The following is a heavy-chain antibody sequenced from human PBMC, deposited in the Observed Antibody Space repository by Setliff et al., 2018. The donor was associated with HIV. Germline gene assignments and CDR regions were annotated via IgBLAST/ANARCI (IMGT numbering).Heavy chain of an antibody. CDR3: VTGPGGPVGRDPPNGY. D-gene: IGHD2-2*03. CDR2: IHTSGST. V-gene: IGHV4-61*09. Sequence: SETLSLTCTVSGGSISSGSYYWSWIRQPAGKGLEWIGHIHTSGSTKYNPSLKSRVTISADTSKNQFSLKSVTAADSAIYFCVTGPGGPVGRDPPNGYWGQGTLVTVSS. CDR1: GGSISSGSYY. J-gene: IGHJ4*02.